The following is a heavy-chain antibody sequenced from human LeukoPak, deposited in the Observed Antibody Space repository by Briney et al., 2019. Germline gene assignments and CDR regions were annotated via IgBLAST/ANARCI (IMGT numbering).Heavy chain of an antibody. J-gene: IGHJ4*02. CDR1: GFSLSTSGVG. V-gene: IGHV2-5*02. CDR2: IYWDDDK. Sequence: ESGPTLVKPTQTLTLTCTFSGFSLSTSGVGVGWIRQPPGKALEWLALIYWDDDKRYSQSLESRLTITKDTSKNQVVLTMTNMDPVDTATYYCAHRQDCGGDCYRAWFFDYWGQGTLVTVSS. D-gene: IGHD2-21*02. CDR3: AHRQDCGGDCYRAWFFDY.